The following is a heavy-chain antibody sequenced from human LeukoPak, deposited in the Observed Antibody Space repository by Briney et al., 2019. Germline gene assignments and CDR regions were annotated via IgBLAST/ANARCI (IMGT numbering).Heavy chain of an antibody. CDR1: GFTFSSYA. CDR3: AKNLGDYKPFYYYGMDV. CDR2: ISGSGGST. V-gene: IGHV3-23*01. D-gene: IGHD4-17*01. J-gene: IGHJ6*02. Sequence: GGSLRLSCAASGFTFSSYAMSWVRQAPGKGLEWVSAISGSGGSTYYADSVKGRFTIPRDNSKNTLYLQMNSLRAEDTAVYYCAKNLGDYKPFYYYGMDVWGQGTTVAVSS.